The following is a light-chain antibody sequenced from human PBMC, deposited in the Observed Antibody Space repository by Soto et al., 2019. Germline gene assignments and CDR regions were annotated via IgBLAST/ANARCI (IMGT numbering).Light chain of an antibody. Sequence: QSALTQPASVSGSPGQSITISCTGTSSDVGGYNYVSWYQQHPGKAPKLMIYDVNNRPSGVSNRFSGSKSGNTASLTISGLQAEDEADYYRSSYTGSSARVFGGGTKLTVL. CDR1: SSDVGGYNY. CDR3: SSYTGSSARV. CDR2: DVN. V-gene: IGLV2-14*01. J-gene: IGLJ2*01.